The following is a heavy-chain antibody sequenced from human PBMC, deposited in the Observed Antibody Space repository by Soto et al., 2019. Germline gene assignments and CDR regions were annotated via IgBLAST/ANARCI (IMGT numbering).Heavy chain of an antibody. Sequence: KSSETLSLTCTVSGDSLRSSYHYWGWIRQLPGKGLEWIGSIYYTGNTYYNPSLKSRVSISVDMATNEISLRLRAESVADTAVYYCVRVEMDAGELTPNIDRRDKGALVTVFS. V-gene: IGHV4-39*01. CDR2: IYYTGNT. D-gene: IGHD3-16*01. J-gene: IGHJ5*02. CDR3: VRVEMDAGELTPNIDR. CDR1: GDSLRSSYHY.